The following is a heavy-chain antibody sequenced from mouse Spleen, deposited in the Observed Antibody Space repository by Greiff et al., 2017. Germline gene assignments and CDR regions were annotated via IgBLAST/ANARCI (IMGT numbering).Heavy chain of an antibody. Sequence: EVKLMESGGGLVKPGGSLKLSCAASGFTFSDYGMHWVRQAPEKGLEWVAYISSGSSTIYYADTVKGRFTISRDNAKNTLFLQMTSLRSEDTAMYYCARAWRYYAMDYWGQGTSVTVSS. J-gene: IGHJ4*01. V-gene: IGHV5-17*01. CDR3: ARAWRYYAMDY. CDR1: GFTFSDYG. CDR2: ISSGSSTI.